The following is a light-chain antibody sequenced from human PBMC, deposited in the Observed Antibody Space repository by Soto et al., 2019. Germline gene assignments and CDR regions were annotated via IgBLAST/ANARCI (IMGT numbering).Light chain of an antibody. CDR3: QSYDSSLSGRG. Sequence: QYGLTQPPSVSGAPGQRVTISCLGEGYDVHWYQQLSGTSPKVLIYGNNNSTSGVPDRLSGCKSGTSASLAITGLQAEDDADYYGQSYDSSLSGRGLGGGTKLTFL. J-gene: IGLJ2*01. CDR1: GEGYD. CDR2: GNN. V-gene: IGLV1-40*01.